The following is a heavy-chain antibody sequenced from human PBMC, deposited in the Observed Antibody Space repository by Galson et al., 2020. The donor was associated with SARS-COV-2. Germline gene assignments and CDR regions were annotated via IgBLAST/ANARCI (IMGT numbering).Heavy chain of an antibody. J-gene: IGHJ4*02. D-gene: IGHD4-17*01. CDR3: AKGDMNTVVDY. V-gene: IGHV3-23*01. Sequence: GESLKISCEASGLTFSIYAMSWVRQAPGKGLEWVSTISGSGDITYHADSVKGRFTISRDNSKNTLYLQMNSLRAEDTAFYYCAKGDMNTVVDYWGQGTLVTVSS. CDR1: GLTFSIYA. CDR2: ISGSGDIT.